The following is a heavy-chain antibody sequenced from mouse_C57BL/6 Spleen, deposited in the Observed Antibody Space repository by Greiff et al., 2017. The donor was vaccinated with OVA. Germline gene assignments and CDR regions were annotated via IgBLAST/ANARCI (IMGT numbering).Heavy chain of an antibody. V-gene: IGHV1-26*01. CDR1: GYTFTDYY. Sequence: EVQLQQSGPELVKPGASVKISCKASGYTFTDYYMNWVKQSHGQSLEWIGDINPNNGGTSYNQKFKGKATLTVDKSSSTAYMELRSLTSEDSAAYYCARGTTVVGDFDYWGQGTTLTVSS. CDR3: ARGTTVVGDFDY. CDR2: INPNNGGT. D-gene: IGHD1-1*01. J-gene: IGHJ2*01.